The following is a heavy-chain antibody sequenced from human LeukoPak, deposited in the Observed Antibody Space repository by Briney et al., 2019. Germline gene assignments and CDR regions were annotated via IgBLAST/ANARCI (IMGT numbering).Heavy chain of an antibody. D-gene: IGHD1-1*01. J-gene: IGHJ4*02. CDR1: GFTFSDYY. Sequence: GGSLRLSCAASGFTFSDYYMSWIRQAPGKGLEWVSFISSGGNTINYADSMKGRFTISRDNAKNPLYLQMNSLRAEDTAVYYCARDRTRETFDYWGRGTLVTVSS. V-gene: IGHV3-11*04. CDR2: ISSGGNTI. CDR3: ARDRTRETFDY.